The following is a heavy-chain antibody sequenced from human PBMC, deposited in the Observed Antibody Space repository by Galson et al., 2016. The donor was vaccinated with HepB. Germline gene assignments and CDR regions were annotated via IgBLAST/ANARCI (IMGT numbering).Heavy chain of an antibody. J-gene: IGHJ3*02. V-gene: IGHV4-59*01. Sequence: SETLSLTCSVSGGSMRSFYWGWIRQSPGKGLEYIGFVYHTGSTNYNPSLKSRVTISLDTSREHFSLNLNSVTAADTAVYYCARVPYDYADYLGWAFDIWGQGTMVTVSS. CDR3: ARVPYDYADYLGWAFDI. CDR1: GGSMRSFY. CDR2: VYHTGST. D-gene: IGHD4-17*01.